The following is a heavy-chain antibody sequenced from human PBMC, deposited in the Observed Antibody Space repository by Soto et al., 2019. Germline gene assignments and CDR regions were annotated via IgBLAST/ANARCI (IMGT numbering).Heavy chain of an antibody. D-gene: IGHD5-12*01. CDR2: ISSSGSTI. Sequence: GESLKISCAASGFTFSDYYMSWIRQAPGKGLEWVSYISSSGSTIYYADSVKGRFTISRDNAKNSLYLQMNSLRAEDTAVYYCARGKYSGYGVDFDYWGQGTLVTVSS. V-gene: IGHV3-11*01. CDR1: GFTFSDYY. J-gene: IGHJ4*02. CDR3: ARGKYSGYGVDFDY.